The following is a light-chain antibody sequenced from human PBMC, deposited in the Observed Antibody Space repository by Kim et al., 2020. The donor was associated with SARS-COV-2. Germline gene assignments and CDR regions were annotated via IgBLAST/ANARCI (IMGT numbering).Light chain of an antibody. Sequence: ETATLTCTGDTNSVGDQGATWLQQHQGHPPKLLSYRNNNRPSGISERLSASRSGTAASLTITGLQPEDEADYYCSAWDKRLGAWVFGGGTKLTVL. CDR2: RNN. CDR1: TNSVGDQG. J-gene: IGLJ3*02. CDR3: SAWDKRLGAWV. V-gene: IGLV10-54*01.